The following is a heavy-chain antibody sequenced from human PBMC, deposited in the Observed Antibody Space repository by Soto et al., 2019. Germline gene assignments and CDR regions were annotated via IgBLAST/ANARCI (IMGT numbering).Heavy chain of an antibody. D-gene: IGHD6-6*01. CDR3: ARFRIYSRCTYYYYGMDV. Sequence: SGPTLGNPTQTLTLTCTFSGFSLSTSGMCVSWIRQPPGKALEWLALIDWDDDKYYSTSLKTRLTISKDTSKNQVVLTMTNIEPVYTAAFYCARFRIYSRCTYYYYGMDVWGQGTTVTVSS. CDR2: IDWDDDK. J-gene: IGHJ6*02. V-gene: IGHV2-70*13. CDR1: GFSLSTSGMC.